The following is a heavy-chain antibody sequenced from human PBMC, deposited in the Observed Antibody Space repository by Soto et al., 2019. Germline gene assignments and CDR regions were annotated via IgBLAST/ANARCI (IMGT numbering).Heavy chain of an antibody. CDR1: DGSISSYY. Sequence: PSQTLSLTCTVSDGSISSYYWSWIRQPAGKGLEWIGRVYTSGSTNYNPSLKSRVTMSVDPSRNQFSLKLRSVTAADTAVYYCASVPYYDFWSRSRAASHDYYGKDVWGQGTTVTVSS. D-gene: IGHD3-3*01. V-gene: IGHV4-4*07. CDR3: ASVPYYDFWSRSRAASHDYYGKDV. J-gene: IGHJ6*02. CDR2: VYTSGST.